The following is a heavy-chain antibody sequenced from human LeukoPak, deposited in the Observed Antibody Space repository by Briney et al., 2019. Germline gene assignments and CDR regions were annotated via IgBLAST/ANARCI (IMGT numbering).Heavy chain of an antibody. CDR3: AKFVRAYLEPLFDY. V-gene: IGHV3-23*01. CDR1: GFTFSNYA. Sequence: GGSLRLSCAASGFTFSNYAMSWVRQAPGKGLEWFSAITNSGGDTYYADSVKGRFTISRDNSKNTLYLQMNSLRAEDTAVYYCAKFVRAYLEPLFDYWGQGTLVTVSS. CDR2: ITNSGGDT. J-gene: IGHJ4*02. D-gene: IGHD1-1*01.